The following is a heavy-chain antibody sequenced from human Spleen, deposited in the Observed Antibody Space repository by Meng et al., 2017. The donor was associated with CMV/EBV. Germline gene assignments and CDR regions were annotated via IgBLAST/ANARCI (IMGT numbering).Heavy chain of an antibody. CDR3: AREGSIAAFDY. J-gene: IGHJ4*02. D-gene: IGHD6-13*01. Sequence: SLKISCAASGFIFDDYVIPWVRQAPGEGLECVSNTTWKSDRIDCLDSGKGRFASSRDNAKNSLYLQMNSLRAEDTAVYYCAREGSIAAFDYWGQGTLVTVSS. CDR2: TTWKSDRI. V-gene: IGHV3-9*01. CDR1: GFIFDDYV.